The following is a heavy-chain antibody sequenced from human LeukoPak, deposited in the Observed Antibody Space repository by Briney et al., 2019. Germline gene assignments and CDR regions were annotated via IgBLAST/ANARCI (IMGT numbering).Heavy chain of an antibody. V-gene: IGHV3-23*01. CDR2: ITTSGGST. CDR3: AKDHYVSGRYDAFDI. Sequence: GRSLRLSCAASGFTFSSYAMSWVRQAPGEGLEWVSSITTSGGSTYYADSVKGRFTISRDNAKNTLYLQMNSRRAEDTAVYYCAKDHYVSGRYDAFDIWGQGTMVTVSS. CDR1: GFTFSSYA. J-gene: IGHJ3*02. D-gene: IGHD3-10*01.